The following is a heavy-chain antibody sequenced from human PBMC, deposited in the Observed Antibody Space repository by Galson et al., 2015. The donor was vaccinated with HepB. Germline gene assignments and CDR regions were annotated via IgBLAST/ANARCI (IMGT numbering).Heavy chain of an antibody. D-gene: IGHD2-2*01. CDR3: ARARPCCSSTSCYGWFDP. J-gene: IGHJ5*02. Sequence: KFQGRVTITGDTSASTAYMELSSLRSEDTAVYYCARARPCCSSTSCYGWFDPWGQGTLVTVSS. V-gene: IGHV1-3*01.